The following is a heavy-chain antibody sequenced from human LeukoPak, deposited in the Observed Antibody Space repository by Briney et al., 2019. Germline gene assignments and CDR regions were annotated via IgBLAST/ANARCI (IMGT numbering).Heavy chain of an antibody. CDR1: GGSISSYY. V-gene: IGHV4-59*08. CDR3: ARYYDNDGYYYAHFDY. D-gene: IGHD3-22*01. Sequence: ESGPALVKPSETLSLTCTVSGGSISSYYWSWIRQPPGKGLEWIGYIYYRSTNYNPSLKSRVTISIDTSKNQLSLKLSSVTAADTAVYFCARYYDNDGYYYAHFDYWGQGTLVTVSS. J-gene: IGHJ4*02. CDR2: IYYRST.